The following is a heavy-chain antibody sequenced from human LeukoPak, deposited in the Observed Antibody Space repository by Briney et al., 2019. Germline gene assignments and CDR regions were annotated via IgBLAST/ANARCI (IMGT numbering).Heavy chain of an antibody. V-gene: IGHV4-59*12. CDR3: AREARNAFDM. CDR1: GGSIRSFY. CDR2: IHYSGST. J-gene: IGHJ3*02. Sequence: SETLSLTCSVSGGSIRSFYWSWIRQPPGKGLEWIGNIHYSGSTNYNPSLKSRVTISVDTSKNQFSLQLTSVTPEDTAVYYCAREARNAFDMWGQGTMVTVSS.